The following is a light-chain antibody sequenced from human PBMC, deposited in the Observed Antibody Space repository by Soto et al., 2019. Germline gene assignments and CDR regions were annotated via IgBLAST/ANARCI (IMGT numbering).Light chain of an antibody. V-gene: IGKV3-11*01. CDR1: QSVSSY. Sequence: IVLTQSPATLSLSPGERASLSCRASQSVSSYLAWYQQKPGQAPRLLIYDASNRATGIPARFSGSGSATDFTLTISRLEPEDFAVYYCQQYNNWPPITFGQGTRLEI. CDR2: DAS. CDR3: QQYNNWPPIT. J-gene: IGKJ5*01.